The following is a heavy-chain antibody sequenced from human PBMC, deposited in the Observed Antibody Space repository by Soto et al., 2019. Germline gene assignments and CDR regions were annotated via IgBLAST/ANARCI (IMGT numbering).Heavy chain of an antibody. CDR3: ARGGYYWDN. Sequence: GGSLRLSCAASGFTFSTYEMTWVRQAPGEGLEWVSYIGSGGTIFYADSVKGRFTISRDNARNSLYLQMNSLRDEDTAVYYCARGGYYWDNWGRGSLVTVS. J-gene: IGHJ4*01. CDR1: GFTFSTYE. CDR2: IGSGGTI. V-gene: IGHV3-48*03. D-gene: IGHD3-3*01.